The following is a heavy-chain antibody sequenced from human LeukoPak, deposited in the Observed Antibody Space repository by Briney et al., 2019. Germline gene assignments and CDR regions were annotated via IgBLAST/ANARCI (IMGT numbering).Heavy chain of an antibody. D-gene: IGHD6-19*01. V-gene: IGHV3-48*03. CDR1: GFTFSSYE. Sequence: GGSLRLSCAASGFTFSSYEMNWVRQAPGKGLEWVSYISSSGSTIYYADSVKGRFTISRDNAKNSLYLQMNSLRAEDTAVYYCARATGYSSGWHFDYWGQGTLVTVSS. CDR2: ISSSGSTI. J-gene: IGHJ4*02. CDR3: ARATGYSSGWHFDY.